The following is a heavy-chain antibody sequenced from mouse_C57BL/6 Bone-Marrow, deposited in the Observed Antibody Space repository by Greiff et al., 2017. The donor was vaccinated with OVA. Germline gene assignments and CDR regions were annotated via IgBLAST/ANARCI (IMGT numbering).Heavy chain of an antibody. J-gene: IGHJ2*01. V-gene: IGHV1-64*01. CDR3: ARKPFYYYGSSPSDFGY. CDR2: IHPTSGST. Sequence: QVQLQQPGAELVKPGASVKLSCKASGYTFNSYWMHWVKQRPGQGLEWIGMIHPTSGSTNYNEKFKGKATLTVDTSSSTAYMQLSSLTSEDSAVYYCARKPFYYYGSSPSDFGYWGQGTTLTVSS. D-gene: IGHD1-1*01. CDR1: GYTFNSYW.